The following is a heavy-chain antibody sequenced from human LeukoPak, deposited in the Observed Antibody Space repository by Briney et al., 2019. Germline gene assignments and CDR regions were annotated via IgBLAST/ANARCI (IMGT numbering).Heavy chain of an antibody. CDR2: IYYSGST. D-gene: IGHD6-13*01. J-gene: IGHJ4*02. CDR3: ARVTGYVMEDYFDY. CDR1: GGSISSSSYY. Sequence: SETLSLTCTVSGGSISSSSYYWGWIRQPPGKGLEWIGSIYYSGSTYYNPSLKSRVTISVDTSKNQFSLKLSSVTAADTAVYYCARVTGYVMEDYFDYWGQGTLVTVSS. V-gene: IGHV4-39*07.